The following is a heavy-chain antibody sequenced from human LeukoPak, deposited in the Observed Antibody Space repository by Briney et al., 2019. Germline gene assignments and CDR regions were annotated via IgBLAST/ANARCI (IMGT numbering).Heavy chain of an antibody. V-gene: IGHV3-23*01. CDR2: ISGSGGST. J-gene: IGHJ5*02. Sequence: GGSLRLSCAASGFTFSSYAMSWVRQAPGKGLEWVSAISGSGGSTYYADSVKGRFTISRDNSKNTLYLQMNSLRAEDTAVYYCATDQIMITSRWVGGTFDPWGQGALVTVSS. D-gene: IGHD3-16*01. CDR3: ATDQIMITSRWVGGTFDP. CDR1: GFTFSSYA.